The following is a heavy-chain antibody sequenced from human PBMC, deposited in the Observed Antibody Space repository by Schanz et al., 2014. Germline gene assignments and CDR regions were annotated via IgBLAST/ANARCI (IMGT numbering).Heavy chain of an antibody. CDR1: GYTFTSYG. D-gene: IGHD6-13*01. CDR2: ISDYNADT. V-gene: IGHV1-18*04. J-gene: IGHJ1*01. CDR3: AGATYSSSWYGGSEYFQH. Sequence: QVQLVQSGAEVKKPGASVKVSCKASGYTFTSYGISWVRQAPGQGPEWMGWISDYNADTKDAQKVQGRVTMTTDTSTSTAYMELRSLRSDDTAVYYCAGATYSSSWYGGSEYFQHWGQGTLVTVSS.